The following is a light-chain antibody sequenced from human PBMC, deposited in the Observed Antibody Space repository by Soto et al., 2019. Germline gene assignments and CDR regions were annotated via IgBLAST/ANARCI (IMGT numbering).Light chain of an antibody. CDR3: QQYNGYLWT. J-gene: IGKJ1*01. V-gene: IGKV1-5*01. Sequence: DIQMTQSPSTLAASVGDRVTITCRASQSVSRWLALYQQKPGKAPKLLIYDASILESGVPSRFTGSGSGTDFTLTISSLQTSDFASGGCQQYNGYLWTFGQGTKVEI. CDR1: QSVSRW. CDR2: DAS.